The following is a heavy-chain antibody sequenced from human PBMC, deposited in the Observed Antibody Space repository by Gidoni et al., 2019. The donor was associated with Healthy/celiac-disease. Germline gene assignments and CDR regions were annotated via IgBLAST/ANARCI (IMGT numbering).Heavy chain of an antibody. CDR2: ISGSGGST. D-gene: IGHD3-3*01. CDR1: GFTFSSYA. CDR3: AKLPFGVVSNFDY. J-gene: IGHJ4*02. V-gene: IGHV3-23*01. Sequence: EVQLLESGGGLVQPGGSLRLSCAASGFTFSSYAMSWVRQAPGKGLEGVSAISGSGGSTYYADSVKGRFTISRDNSKNTLYLQMNSLRAEDTAVYYCAKLPFGVVSNFDYWGQGTLVTVSS.